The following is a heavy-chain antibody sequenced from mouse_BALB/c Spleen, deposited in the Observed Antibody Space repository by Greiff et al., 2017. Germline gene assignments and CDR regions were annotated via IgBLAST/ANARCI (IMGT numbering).Heavy chain of an antibody. CDR3: ARDYYGSSPYAMDY. Sequence: DVLLVESGGGLVKPGGSLKLSCAASGFTFSDYYMYWVRQTPEKRLEWVATISDGGSYTYYPDSVKGRITISRDNAKNNLYLQMSSLKSEDTAMYYCARDYYGSSPYAMDYWGQGTSVTVSS. CDR2: ISDGGSYT. D-gene: IGHD1-1*01. CDR1: GFTFSDYY. J-gene: IGHJ4*01. V-gene: IGHV5-4*02.